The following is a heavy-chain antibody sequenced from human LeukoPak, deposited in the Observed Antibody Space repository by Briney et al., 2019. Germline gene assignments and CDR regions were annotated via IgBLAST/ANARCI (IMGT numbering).Heavy chain of an antibody. CDR1: GYTFTSYD. J-gene: IGHJ4*02. Sequence: ASVKVSCKASGYTFTSYDINWVRQATGQGLEWMGWMNPNSGNTGYAQKFQGRVTITRNTSISTAYMELSSLRSEDTAVYYCARAPSYYIVLMVYAFSHPYYLDYWGQGTLVTVSS. CDR2: MNPNSGNT. CDR3: ARAPSYYIVLMVYAFSHPYYLDY. V-gene: IGHV1-8*03. D-gene: IGHD2-8*01.